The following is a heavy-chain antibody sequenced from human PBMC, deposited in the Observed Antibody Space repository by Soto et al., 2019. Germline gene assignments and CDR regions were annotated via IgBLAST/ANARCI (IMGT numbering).Heavy chain of an antibody. Sequence: GGSQRLSCAASGFTFSSYGMHWVRQAPGKGLEWVAVIWYDGSNKYYADSVKGRFTISRDNSKNTLYLQMNSLRAEDTAVYYCAREAVVVPAAMSDYYYYYMDVWGKGTTVTVSS. V-gene: IGHV3-33*01. CDR2: IWYDGSNK. D-gene: IGHD2-2*01. J-gene: IGHJ6*03. CDR3: AREAVVVPAAMSDYYYYYMDV. CDR1: GFTFSSYG.